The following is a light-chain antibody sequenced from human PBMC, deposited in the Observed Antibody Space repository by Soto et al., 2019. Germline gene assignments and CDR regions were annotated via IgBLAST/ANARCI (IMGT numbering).Light chain of an antibody. CDR2: EVN. CDR3: SSYAGSSNV. V-gene: IGLV2-8*02. Sequence: SPLTQLPSPSRSTRQSVAISCTGTSSDVVGYNYVSWYQQHPGKAPKLMIYEVNKRPSGVPDRFSGSKSGNTASLTVSGLQAEDEADYYCSSYAGSSNVFGTATKVAVL. CDR1: SSDVVGYNY. J-gene: IGLJ1*01.